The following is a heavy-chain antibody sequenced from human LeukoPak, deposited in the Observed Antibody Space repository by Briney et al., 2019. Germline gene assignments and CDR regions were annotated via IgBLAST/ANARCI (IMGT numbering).Heavy chain of an antibody. D-gene: IGHD3-3*01. V-gene: IGHV4-38-2*02. CDR2: INHSGST. Sequence: SETLSLTCTVSGYSISSGYYWGWIRQPPGKGLEWIGEINHSGSTNYNPSLKSRVTISVDTSKNQFSLKLSSVTAADTAVYYCARGRYDFWSGYYSGYYYYYMDVWGKGTTVTVSS. CDR1: GYSISSGYY. J-gene: IGHJ6*03. CDR3: ARGRYDFWSGYYSGYYYYYMDV.